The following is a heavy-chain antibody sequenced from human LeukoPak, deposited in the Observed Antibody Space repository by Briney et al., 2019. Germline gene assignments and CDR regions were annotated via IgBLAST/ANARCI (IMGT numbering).Heavy chain of an antibody. D-gene: IGHD3-10*02. V-gene: IGHV3-23*01. CDR2: ISGSGGST. CDR1: GFTFSGYA. Sequence: GGSLRLSCAASGFTFSGYAMSWVRQAPGKGLEWVSAISGSGGSTYYADSVKGRFTISRDNSKNTLYLQMNSLRAEDTAVYYCAKGRMLSDYVRIGLFDYWGQGTLVTVSS. CDR3: AKGRMLSDYVRIGLFDY. J-gene: IGHJ4*02.